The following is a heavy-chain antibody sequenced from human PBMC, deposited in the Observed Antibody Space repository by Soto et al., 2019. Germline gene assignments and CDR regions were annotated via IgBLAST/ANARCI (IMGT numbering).Heavy chain of an antibody. CDR2: ISYDGSNK. CDR3: AKDPNDFWSGYHSNWFDP. V-gene: IGHV3-30*18. J-gene: IGHJ5*02. Sequence: PGGSLRLSCAASGFTFSSYGMHWVRQAPGKGLEWVAVISYDGSNKYYADSVKGRLTISRDNSKNTLYLQMNSLRAEDTAVYYRAKDPNDFWSGYHSNWFDPWGQGTLVTVSS. CDR1: GFTFSSYG. D-gene: IGHD3-3*01.